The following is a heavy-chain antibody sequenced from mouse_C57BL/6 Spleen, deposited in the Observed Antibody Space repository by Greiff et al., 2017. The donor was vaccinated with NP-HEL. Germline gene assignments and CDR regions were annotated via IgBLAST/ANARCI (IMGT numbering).Heavy chain of an antibody. J-gene: IGHJ1*03. D-gene: IGHD4-1*01. CDR3: AKLTGTSRYFDV. CDR1: GYTFTDYN. CDR2: INPNNGGT. Sequence: EVQLQQSGPELVKPGASVKIPCKASGYTFTDYNMDWVKQSHGKSLEWIGDINPNNGGTIYNQKFKGKATLTVDKSSSTAYMELRSLTSEDTAVYYCAKLTGTSRYFDVWGTGTTVTVSS. V-gene: IGHV1-18*01.